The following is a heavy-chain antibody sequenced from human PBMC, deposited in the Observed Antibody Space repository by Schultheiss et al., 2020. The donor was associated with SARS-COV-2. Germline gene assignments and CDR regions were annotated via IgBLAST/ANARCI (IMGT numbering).Heavy chain of an antibody. CDR3: VRDPQGGDGYSSDYFDY. J-gene: IGHJ4*02. Sequence: GESLKISCAASGFIFSSYEMNWVRQAPGRGLEWVSYISSSGSAIYYADSVKGRFIISRDNAKNSLYLQMNSLTAEDTAVYYCVRDPQGGDGYSSDYFDYWGQGTLVTVSS. V-gene: IGHV3-48*03. CDR2: ISSSGSAI. CDR1: GFIFSSYE. D-gene: IGHD5-24*01.